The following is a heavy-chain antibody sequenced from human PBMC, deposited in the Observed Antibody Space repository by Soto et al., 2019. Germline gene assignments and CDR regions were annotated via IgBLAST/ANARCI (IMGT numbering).Heavy chain of an antibody. V-gene: IGHV6-1*01. D-gene: IGHD1-20*01. CDR3: ARLNRGITGTNTYYYGMDV. CDR2: TYYRSKWYN. CDR1: GDSVSSNSAA. Sequence: SQTLSLTCAISGDSVSSNSAAWNWIRQSPSRGLEWLGRTYYRSKWYNDYAVSVKSRITINPDTSKNQFSLQLNSVTPEDTAVYYCARLNRGITGTNTYYYGMDVWGQGTTVTVSS. J-gene: IGHJ6*02.